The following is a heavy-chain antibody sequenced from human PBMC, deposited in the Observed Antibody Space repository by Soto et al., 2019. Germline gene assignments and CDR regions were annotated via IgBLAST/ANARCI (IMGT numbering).Heavy chain of an antibody. Sequence: GASVKVSCKVSGHSFTGHYMHWVRQAPGQGXEWMGWINPNSGDTNYARKFQGRVTMTRDTSIKTVYMELSSLRSDDTAVYYCARALIGFLDWLPDNYYYGMDVWGQGTTVTVSS. J-gene: IGHJ6*02. CDR1: GHSFTGHY. D-gene: IGHD3-3*02. V-gene: IGHV1-2*02. CDR2: INPNSGDT. CDR3: ARALIGFLDWLPDNYYYGMDV.